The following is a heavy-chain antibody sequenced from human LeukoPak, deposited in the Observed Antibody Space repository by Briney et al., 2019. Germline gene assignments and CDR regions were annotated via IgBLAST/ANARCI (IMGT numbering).Heavy chain of an antibody. Sequence: GGSLRLSCAASGFTFSSYGMHWVRQAPGKGLEWVAVIWYDGSNKYYADSVKGRFTISRDNSKNTLYLQMNSLRAEDTAVYYCVRDEDIVVVPAAMPGWGIDYWGQGTLVIVSS. CDR1: GFTFSSYG. CDR2: IWYDGSNK. J-gene: IGHJ4*02. D-gene: IGHD2-2*01. V-gene: IGHV3-33*01. CDR3: VRDEDIVVVPAAMPGWGIDY.